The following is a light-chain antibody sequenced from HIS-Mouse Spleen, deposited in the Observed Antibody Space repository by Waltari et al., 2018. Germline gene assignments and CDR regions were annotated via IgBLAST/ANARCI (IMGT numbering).Light chain of an antibody. CDR1: KLGDKN. CDR3: QAWDSSTVV. J-gene: IGLJ2*01. CDR2: QDS. V-gene: IGLV3-1*01. Sequence: SYELTQPPSVSVSPGQTASIPCSGPKLGDKNACCYQQKPGQSPVLVIYQDSKRPSGIPERFSGSNSGNTATLTISGTQAMDEADYYCQAWDSSTVVFGGGTKLTVL.